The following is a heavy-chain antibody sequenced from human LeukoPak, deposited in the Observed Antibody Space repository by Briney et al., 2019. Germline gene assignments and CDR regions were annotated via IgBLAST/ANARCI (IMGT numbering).Heavy chain of an antibody. Sequence: PGGSLRLSCAASRFTFSTFAMSWVRQAPGKGLEWVSTISGSGGATYYADSVKGRFTISRDDPHNTLYLQMNSLRAEDTAVYFCARGGVDYYGSGTYYLMYYFDYWGQGALVTVSS. CDR1: RFTFSTFA. J-gene: IGHJ4*02. V-gene: IGHV3-23*01. D-gene: IGHD3-10*01. CDR2: ISGSGGAT. CDR3: ARGGVDYYGSGTYYLMYYFDY.